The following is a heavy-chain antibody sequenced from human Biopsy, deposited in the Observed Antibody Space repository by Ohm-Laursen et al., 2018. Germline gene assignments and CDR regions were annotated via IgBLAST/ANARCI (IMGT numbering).Heavy chain of an antibody. J-gene: IGHJ4*02. CDR1: TGTFNSYG. CDR3: AREAIGYQLPCDD. Sequence: ASVKISCKAPTGTFNSYGIIWVRQAPGQGLEWMGRIIPILRTTAYAQTFLGRVTITADSPTSTVDMELTSLTSDDTAVYFCAREAIGYQLPCDDWGQGTLVTVSS. V-gene: IGHV1-69*11. CDR2: IIPILRTT. D-gene: IGHD2-2*01.